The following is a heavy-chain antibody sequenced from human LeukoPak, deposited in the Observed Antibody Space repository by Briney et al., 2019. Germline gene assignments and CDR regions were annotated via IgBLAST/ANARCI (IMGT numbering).Heavy chain of an antibody. CDR1: GGSISSYY. Sequence: LSLTCAVSGGSISSYYWSWIRQPPGKGLEWVSYISSSGSTIYYADSVKGRFTISRDNAKNSLYLQMNSLRAEDTAVYYCARDGYSGYDFYYWGQGTLVTVSS. J-gene: IGHJ4*02. D-gene: IGHD5-12*01. CDR3: ARDGYSGYDFYY. CDR2: ISSSGSTI. V-gene: IGHV3-11*01.